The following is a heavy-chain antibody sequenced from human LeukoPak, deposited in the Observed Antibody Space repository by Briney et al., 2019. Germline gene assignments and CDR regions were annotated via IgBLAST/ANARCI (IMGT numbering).Heavy chain of an antibody. CDR2: IYYSGST. V-gene: IGHV4-30-4*08. J-gene: IGHJ4*02. CDR1: GGSISSGDYY. D-gene: IGHD4-17*01. CDR3: ATRLRAHPNFDY. Sequence: SETLSLTCTVSGGSISSGDYYWSWIRQPPGKGLEWIGYIYYSGSTYYNPSLKSRVTISVDTSKNQFSLKLSSVTAADTAVYYCATRLRAHPNFDYWGQGTLVTVSS.